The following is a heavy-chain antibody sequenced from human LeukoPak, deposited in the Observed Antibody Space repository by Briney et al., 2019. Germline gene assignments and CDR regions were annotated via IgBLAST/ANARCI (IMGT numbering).Heavy chain of an antibody. V-gene: IGHV3-64*04. J-gene: IGHJ1*01. CDR3: TSWGDTTAEYFQR. Sequence: GRSLRLSCAASGFTFSSYAMHWVRQAPGKGLEYVSAISSNGGSTYYADSVKGRFTISRDNAQNSMYLQMNSLRVEDTAVYYCTSWGDTTAEYFQRWGQGTLVTVSS. CDR2: ISSNGGST. D-gene: IGHD2-21*02. CDR1: GFTFSSYA.